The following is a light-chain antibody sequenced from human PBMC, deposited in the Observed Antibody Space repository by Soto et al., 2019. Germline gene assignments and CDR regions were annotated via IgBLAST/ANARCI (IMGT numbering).Light chain of an antibody. J-gene: IGKJ1*01. V-gene: IGKV3-15*01. CDR3: QQYNNWWT. CDR2: GAS. CDR1: QSVSSS. Sequence: EIVMTQSPATLSVSPGERVTLSCRASQSVSSSLAWYQQKPGQAPRLLIHGASTRAIGIPARFSGSGSETELTLTISSLQSEDFAVYYCQQYNNWWTFGQGTKVEIK.